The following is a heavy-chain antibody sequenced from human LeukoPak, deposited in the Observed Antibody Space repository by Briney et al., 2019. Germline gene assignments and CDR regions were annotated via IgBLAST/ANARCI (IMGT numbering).Heavy chain of an antibody. CDR3: AKTYYYDSSGHDAFDI. CDR1: GFTFSSYA. CDR2: ISGSGGST. V-gene: IGHV3-23*01. J-gene: IGHJ3*02. Sequence: AGGSLRLSCAASGFTFSSYAMSWVRQAPGKGLKWVSAISGSGGSTYYADSVKGRFTISRDNSKNTLYLQMNSLRAEDTAVYYCAKTYYYDSSGHDAFDIWGQGTMVTVSS. D-gene: IGHD3-22*01.